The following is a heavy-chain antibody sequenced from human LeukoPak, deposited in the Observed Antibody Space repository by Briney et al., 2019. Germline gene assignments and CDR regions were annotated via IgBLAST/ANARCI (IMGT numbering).Heavy chain of an antibody. CDR3: ARGRITIFGVVITHFDY. Sequence: SETLSLTCTVSADSISNYYWTWLRQPPGKGLEWIGYIYNSGSTNYNTSLKSRVTISMDTSKNQFSLKLSSVTAADTAVYYCARGRITIFGVVITHFDYWGQGTLVTVSS. J-gene: IGHJ4*02. CDR1: ADSISNYY. CDR2: IYNSGST. V-gene: IGHV4-59*12. D-gene: IGHD3-3*01.